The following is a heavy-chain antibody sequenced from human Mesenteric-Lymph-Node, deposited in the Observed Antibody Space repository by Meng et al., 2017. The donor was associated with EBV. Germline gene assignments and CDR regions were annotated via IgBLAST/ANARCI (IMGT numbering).Heavy chain of an antibody. Sequence: QVQLETACQHLVKRSGTLYLTWSVSGDSIISDNWCSWARQPPGKGLEWIGRIYHSGSTNYNPSLKSLVTISVDKSKNQFSLDLNSVTAADTAVYYCARDLEYGCGAGYCSWFDPWGQGTMVTVSS. CDR3: ARDLEYGCGAGYCSWFDP. V-gene: IGHV4-4*02. CDR1: GDSIISDNW. J-gene: IGHJ5*02. CDR2: IYHSGST. D-gene: IGHD3-9*01.